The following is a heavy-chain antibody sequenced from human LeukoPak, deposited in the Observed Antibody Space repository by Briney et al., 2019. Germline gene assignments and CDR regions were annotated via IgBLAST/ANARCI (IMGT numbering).Heavy chain of an antibody. CDR3: ARQYISGQWYFDY. Sequence: PGGSLRLSCTTSGFTFSSYAMSWVRQAPGKGLQWVSGINAGDRSTYYAESVKGRFTISRDNSKNTLYLQMNSLIPEDTAVYYCARQYISGQWYFDYWGQGTLVTVSS. J-gene: IGHJ4*02. CDR1: GFTFSSYA. D-gene: IGHD5-18*01. V-gene: IGHV3-23*01. CDR2: INAGDRST.